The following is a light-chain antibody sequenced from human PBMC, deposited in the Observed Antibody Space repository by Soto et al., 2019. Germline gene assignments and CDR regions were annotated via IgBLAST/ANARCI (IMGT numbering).Light chain of an antibody. Sequence: QPVLMQPPSVSAAPGQKVTISCSGSSSNIGNNYVSWYQQLPGTAPKLLIYYNNQRPSGIPDRFSGSKSGTSATLDITGLQTGDEADYYCGTWDNSLIRVVFGGGTKVTVL. CDR2: YNN. CDR1: SSNIGNNY. CDR3: GTWDNSLIRVV. J-gene: IGLJ2*01. V-gene: IGLV1-51*01.